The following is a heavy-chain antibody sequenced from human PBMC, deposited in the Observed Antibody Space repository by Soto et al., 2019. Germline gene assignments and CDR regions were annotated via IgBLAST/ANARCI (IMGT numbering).Heavy chain of an antibody. J-gene: IGHJ5*02. D-gene: IGHD3-22*01. CDR1: GFTDSINY. V-gene: IGHV3-53*01. CDR2: IHSCGTP. CDR3: AKVQITYDYDSSGYYPGWFDP. Sequence: GALRLSGAASGFTDSINYMSWVRQAPGKGLESVAVIHSCGTPYYPVPVQGRLTISRDNSTTTLHLQFTSLRADDTAVYYCAKVQITYDYDSSGYYPGWFDPSGQGTRGTVFS.